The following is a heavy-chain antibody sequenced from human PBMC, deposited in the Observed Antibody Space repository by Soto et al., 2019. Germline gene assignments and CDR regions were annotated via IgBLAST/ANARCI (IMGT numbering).Heavy chain of an antibody. CDR1: GFIFVHAW. Sequence: GGSLRLSCAASGFIFVHAWFHWVLQPPGKGLELVGRVKNNGGATDYAPSVKGRFTISRDDSKDMVYLQMNSLRAEDTALYYCAKELIAVAGIGPFQHWGQGTLVTVSS. CDR2: VKNNGGAT. J-gene: IGHJ1*01. D-gene: IGHD6-19*01. CDR3: AKELIAVAGIGPFQH. V-gene: IGHV3-15*07.